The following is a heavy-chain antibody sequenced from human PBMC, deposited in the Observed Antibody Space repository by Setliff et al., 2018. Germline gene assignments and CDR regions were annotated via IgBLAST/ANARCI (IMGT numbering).Heavy chain of an antibody. V-gene: IGHV1-46*03. J-gene: IGHJ4*02. CDR3: ARGGSPDCSTAGCRYGDYVY. D-gene: IGHD2-2*01. CDR2: INPRAGTT. CDR1: GYTFTNYY. Sequence: ASVKVSCKASGYTFTNYYINWVRQAPGQGLEWMGIINPRAGTTSYAQKLQGRVTMTRDASTNTVYMELSSLRSEDTAVYYCARGGSPDCSTAGCRYGDYVYWGQGTQVTVSA.